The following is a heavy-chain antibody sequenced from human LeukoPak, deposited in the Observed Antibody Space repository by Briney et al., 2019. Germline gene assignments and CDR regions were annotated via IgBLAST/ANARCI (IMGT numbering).Heavy chain of an antibody. D-gene: IGHD6-19*01. Sequence: PGRSLRLSCAASGFTFSSYWMHWVRQAPGKGLVWVSRINSDGSSTSYADSVKGRFTISRDNAKNTLYLQMNSLRAEDTAVYYCARDAPYSSGWYPYFQHWGQGTLVTVSS. CDR2: INSDGSST. V-gene: IGHV3-74*01. CDR3: ARDAPYSSGWYPYFQH. J-gene: IGHJ1*01. CDR1: GFTFSSYW.